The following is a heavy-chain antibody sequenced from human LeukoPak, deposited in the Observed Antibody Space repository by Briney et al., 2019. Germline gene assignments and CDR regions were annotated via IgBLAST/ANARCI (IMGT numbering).Heavy chain of an antibody. J-gene: IGHJ5*02. V-gene: IGHV4-39*07. CDR1: GGSISSSSYY. CDR2: IYYSGST. CDR3: ARDLLGLGYYYGSGSYYNGDGANRWFDP. Sequence: SETLSLTCTVSGGSISSSSYYWGWIRQPPGKGLEWIGSIYYSGSTYYNPSLKSRVTISVDTSKNQFSLKLSSVTAADTAVYYCARDLLGLGYYYGSGSYYNGDGANRWFDPWGQGTLVTVSS. D-gene: IGHD3-10*01.